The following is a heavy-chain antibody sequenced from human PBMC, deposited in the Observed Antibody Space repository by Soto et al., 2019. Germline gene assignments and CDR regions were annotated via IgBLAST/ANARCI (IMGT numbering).Heavy chain of an antibody. CDR3: ARDRYDFWSGYKRGYYGMDV. CDR2: IIPIFGTA. CDR1: GGTFSSYA. D-gene: IGHD3-3*01. J-gene: IGHJ6*02. V-gene: IGHV1-69*01. Sequence: QVQLVQSGAEVKKPGSSVKVSCKASGGTFSSYAISWVRQAPGQGLEWMGGIIPIFGTANYAQKFQGRVTINADESTSTAYMELSSLRSEDTAVYYCARDRYDFWSGYKRGYYGMDVWGQGTTVTVSS.